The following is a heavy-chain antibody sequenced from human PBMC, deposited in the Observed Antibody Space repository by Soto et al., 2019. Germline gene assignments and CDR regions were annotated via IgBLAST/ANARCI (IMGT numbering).Heavy chain of an antibody. V-gene: IGHV4-59*01. CDR3: ASVTYGRVVVAQ. Sequence: SETLSLTCFVSPDSFSKYYWTSIRQPPGEGLEWIGYIYFNGNTNYNPSLKGRVTISIDTSKKQFSLNLSSVTAADTAVYYCASVTYGRVVVAQWGQGSLATIFS. D-gene: IGHD2-15*01. CDR2: IYFNGNT. CDR1: PDSFSKYY. J-gene: IGHJ4*02.